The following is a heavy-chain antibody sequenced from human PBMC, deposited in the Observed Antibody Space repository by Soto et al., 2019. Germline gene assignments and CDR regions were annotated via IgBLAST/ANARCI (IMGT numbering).Heavy chain of an antibody. CDR1: GGTFSSYA. V-gene: IGHV1-69*06. D-gene: IGHD6-13*01. CDR3: ARDSAAAGYFDY. J-gene: IGHJ4*02. CDR2: IIPIFGTT. Sequence: QVQLVQSGAEVKKPGSSVKVSCNASGGTFSSYAISWVRQAPGQGLEWMGGIIPIFGTTNYAQKFQGRVTITAAKSTSTAYMEMSSLRSADTAVYYCARDSAAAGYFDYWGQGTLVTVSS.